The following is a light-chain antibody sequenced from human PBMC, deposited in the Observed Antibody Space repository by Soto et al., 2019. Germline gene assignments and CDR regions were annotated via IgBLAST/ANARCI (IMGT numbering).Light chain of an antibody. Sequence: DYQVTHSPSTLSASVVDRVTITCRASQSISTYLNWYQQKPGRAPNLLIYATSTLQSGVPSRFSGSGSGTDFTLTISSLQPEDFATYYCQQTYTTPPFTFGQGTKV. J-gene: IGKJ2*01. CDR1: QSISTY. CDR2: ATS. CDR3: QQTYTTPPFT. V-gene: IGKV1-39*01.